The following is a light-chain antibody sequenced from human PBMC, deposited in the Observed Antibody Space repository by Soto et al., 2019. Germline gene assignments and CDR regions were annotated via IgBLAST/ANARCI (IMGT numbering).Light chain of an antibody. J-gene: IGLJ2*01. CDR2: GNS. V-gene: IGLV1-40*01. Sequence: QSVLTQPPSVSGAPGQRVTISCTGSSSNIGAGYDVHWYQQLPGTAPKLLIYGNSNRPSGVPDRFSGSKSGTSASLAITGXXXXXXXXXXXQSXDSSLSAVVFGGGTKLTVL. CDR1: SSNIGAGYD. CDR3: QSXDSSLSAVV.